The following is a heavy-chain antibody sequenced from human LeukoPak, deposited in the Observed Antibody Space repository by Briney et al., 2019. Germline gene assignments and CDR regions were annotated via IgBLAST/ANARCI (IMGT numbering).Heavy chain of an antibody. V-gene: IGHV1-69*05. CDR2: IIPIFGTA. Sequence: SVKVSCKASGGSFSSYAISWVRQAPGQGLEWMGGIIPIFGTANYAQKFQGRVTITTDESTSTAYMELSSLRSEDTAVYYRARDIGDQLQLEGFDLWGQGTLVTVSS. J-gene: IGHJ5*02. CDR3: ARDIGDQLQLEGFDL. CDR1: GGSFSSYA. D-gene: IGHD2-2*01.